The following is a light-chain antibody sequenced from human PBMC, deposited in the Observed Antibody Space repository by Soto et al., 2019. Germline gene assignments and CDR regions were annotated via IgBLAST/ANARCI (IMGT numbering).Light chain of an antibody. V-gene: IGKV3-20*01. CDR3: QQYGSVPLT. CDR2: VAS. Sequence: EIVLTQSPGTLSLSPGERATLSCRASQSVSTNYLAWYQQKPGQAPRLLIYVASSRATGIPDRFSGSGSGADFTLTISRLEPGDFAVYFCQQYGSVPLTFGGGTKVE. CDR1: QSVSTNY. J-gene: IGKJ4*01.